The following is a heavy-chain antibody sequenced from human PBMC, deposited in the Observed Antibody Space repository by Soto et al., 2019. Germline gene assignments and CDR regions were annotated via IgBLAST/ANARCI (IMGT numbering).Heavy chain of an antibody. CDR2: ISGKNGDT. CDR3: ARVSSSIVVVPDYGMDV. D-gene: IGHD2-2*01. V-gene: IGHV1-18*04. CDR1: GYTFISHG. J-gene: IGHJ6*02. Sequence: ASGYTFISHGMSWVRQAPGQGLEWMGWISGKNGDTKFAQKFQGRVTLTTDTSTSTAYMEVRSLRTDDTAVYYCARVSSSIVVVPDYGMDVWGQGTTVTVSS.